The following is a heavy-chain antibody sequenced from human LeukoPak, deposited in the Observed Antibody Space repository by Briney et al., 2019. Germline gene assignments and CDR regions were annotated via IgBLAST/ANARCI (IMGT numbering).Heavy chain of an antibody. D-gene: IGHD3-10*01. V-gene: IGHV1-69*06. J-gene: IGHJ6*03. CDR3: ARGVHYYGSGSSIRPYYMDV. Sequence: ASVKVSCKASGGTFSSYAISWVRQAPGQGLEWMGGIIPIFGTANYAQKFQGRVTITADKSTSTAYMELSSLRSEDTAVYYCARGVHYYGSGSSIRPYYMDVWGKGTTVTVSS. CDR2: IIPIFGTA. CDR1: GGTFSSYA.